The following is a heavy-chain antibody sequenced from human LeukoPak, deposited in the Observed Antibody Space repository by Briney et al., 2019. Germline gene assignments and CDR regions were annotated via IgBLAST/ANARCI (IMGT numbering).Heavy chain of an antibody. CDR2: IYYSGIT. V-gene: IGHV4-39*01. CDR1: GGSISSSSYY. Sequence: SETLSLTCTVSGGSISSSSYYWGWIRQPPGKGVEWIGSIYYSGITYYNPSLKSRVTISVDTSKNQFSLQLSSVTAADTAVYYCARGPYYYDSSAIYFDYWGQGTLVTVSS. J-gene: IGHJ4*02. D-gene: IGHD3-22*01. CDR3: ARGPYYYDSSAIYFDY.